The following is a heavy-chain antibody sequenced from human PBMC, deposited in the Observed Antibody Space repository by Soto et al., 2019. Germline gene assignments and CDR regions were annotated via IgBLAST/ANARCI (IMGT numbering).Heavy chain of an antibody. CDR1: GGTFSSYA. CDR3: ARHLITLGIDY. Sequence: QVQLVQSGAEVKKPGSSVKVSCKASGGTFSSYAISWVRQAPGQGLEWMGGIIPIFGTANYAQKFQGRVTITADESTSTAYMELSRLRSEETAVYYCARHLITLGIDYWGQGTLVTVSS. D-gene: IGHD3-16*01. J-gene: IGHJ4*02. CDR2: IIPIFGTA. V-gene: IGHV1-69*01.